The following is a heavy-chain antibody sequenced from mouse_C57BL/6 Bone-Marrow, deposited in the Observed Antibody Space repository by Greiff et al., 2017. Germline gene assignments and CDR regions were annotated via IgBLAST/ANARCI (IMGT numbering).Heavy chain of an antibody. V-gene: IGHV1-81*01. CDR2: IYPRSGNT. J-gene: IGHJ3*01. Sequence: QVQLKQSGAELARPGASVKLSCKASGYTFTSYGLSWVKQRTGQGLEWIGEIYPRSGNTYYNEKFKGKATLTADKSSSTAYMELRSLTSEDSAVYFCARDGYDGRKVFAYWGQGTLVTVSA. CDR1: GYTFTSYG. D-gene: IGHD2-2*01. CDR3: ARDGYDGRKVFAY.